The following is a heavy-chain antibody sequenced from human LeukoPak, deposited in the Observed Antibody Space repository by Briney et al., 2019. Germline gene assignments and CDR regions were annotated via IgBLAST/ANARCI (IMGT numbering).Heavy chain of an antibody. CDR1: GFNFTAYW. V-gene: IGHV5-51*01. CDR3: ARHQYYYDSSGNYGWFDS. Sequence: GESLKISCKGSGFNFTAYWIAWVRQMPGKGLEWMGISHPINSDTKYSPSFQGQVTISADKSSSTAYLQWNSLKASDTAVYYCARHQYYYDSSGNYGWFDSWGQGTLVTVSS. CDR2: SHPINSDT. J-gene: IGHJ5*01. D-gene: IGHD3-22*01.